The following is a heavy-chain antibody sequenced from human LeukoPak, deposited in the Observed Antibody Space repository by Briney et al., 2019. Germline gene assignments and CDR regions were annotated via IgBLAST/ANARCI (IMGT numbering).Heavy chain of an antibody. D-gene: IGHD3-3*01. Sequence: ASVKVSCKASGYTFTSYGISWVRQAPGQGLEWMGWISAYNGNTNYAQKLQGRVTMTTDTSTSTAYMELRSLRSDDTAVYYCARGPPRLRFVEWLSNLWGQGTLVTVSS. CDR2: ISAYNGNT. J-gene: IGHJ4*02. CDR1: GYTFTSYG. V-gene: IGHV1-18*01. CDR3: ARGPPRLRFVEWLSNL.